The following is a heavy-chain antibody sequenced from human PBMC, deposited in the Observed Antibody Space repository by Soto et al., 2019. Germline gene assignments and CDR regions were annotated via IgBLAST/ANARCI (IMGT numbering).Heavy chain of an antibody. CDR3: AHRDSTGTTTYFDS. J-gene: IGHJ4*02. CDR2: IYWYGES. D-gene: IGHD1-1*01. V-gene: IGHV2-5*01. Sequence: QITLKEAGPTLVKPTETLTLTCTFSGFSFTTTRMGVGWTRQPPGKALEWLAIIYWYGESRYNPRLRRRLTLTEDTSKNQAVLTMTNMDPKDPAKYYRAHRDSTGTTTYFDSWGQGIPVTVAS. CDR1: GFSFTTTRMG.